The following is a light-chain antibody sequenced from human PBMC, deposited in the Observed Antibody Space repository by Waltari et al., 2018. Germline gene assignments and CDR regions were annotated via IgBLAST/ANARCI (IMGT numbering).Light chain of an antibody. CDR2: RNK. Sequence: QSVLTQPPSASGTPGQRVTISCSGSRSNIGSNYVYWYQQLPGPAPKLLIYRNKQRPSGVPDRFSGSKSGTSASLAISGLRSEDEADYYCAAWDDSLSGRVFGGGTKVTVL. CDR1: RSNIGSNY. J-gene: IGLJ3*02. V-gene: IGLV1-47*01. CDR3: AAWDDSLSGRV.